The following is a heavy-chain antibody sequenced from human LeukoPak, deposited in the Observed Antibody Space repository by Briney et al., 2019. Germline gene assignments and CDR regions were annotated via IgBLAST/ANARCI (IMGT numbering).Heavy chain of an antibody. J-gene: IGHJ4*02. V-gene: IGHV4-34*01. CDR3: ARPGTRF. CDR1: GGSFSGYY. CDR2: INHSGST. D-gene: IGHD1-1*01. Sequence: SGTLSLTCAVYGGSFSGYYWSWIRQPPGKGLEWIGEINHSGSTNYNPSLKSRVTISVDTSKNQFSLKLSSVTAADTAVYYCARPGTRFWGQGTLVTVSS.